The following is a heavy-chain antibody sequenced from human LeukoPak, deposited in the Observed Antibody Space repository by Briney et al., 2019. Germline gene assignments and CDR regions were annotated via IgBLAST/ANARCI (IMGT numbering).Heavy chain of an antibody. CDR2: ISGSGGST. CDR3: AKDLVGYCSSTSCYVGFDY. Sequence: GGSLRLSCAASGFTFSTYAMSWVRQASGKGLEWVSVISGSGGSTYYVDSVKGRFTISRDNSKNTLYLQMNTLRAEDTAVYYCAKDLVGYCSSTSCYVGFDYWGQGTLVTVSS. V-gene: IGHV3-23*01. D-gene: IGHD2-2*01. J-gene: IGHJ4*02. CDR1: GFTFSTYA.